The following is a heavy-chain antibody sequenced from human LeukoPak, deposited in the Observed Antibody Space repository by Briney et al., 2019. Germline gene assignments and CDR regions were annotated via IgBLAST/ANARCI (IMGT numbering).Heavy chain of an antibody. V-gene: IGHV1-24*01. CDR1: RYTLPELS. D-gene: IGHD3-10*01. CDR2: FAPEDGET. Sequence: ASVKVSRKVSRYTLPELSMHWLRQDPGPGPACMGRFAPEDGETIYAQKFQDRVTMPEDTSTDTAYLELSSLRSEHMAVYYCPTTYRRYYYGPGSNFDLCVRGTMVTVSS. CDR3: PTTYRRYYYGPGSNFDL. J-gene: IGHJ2*01.